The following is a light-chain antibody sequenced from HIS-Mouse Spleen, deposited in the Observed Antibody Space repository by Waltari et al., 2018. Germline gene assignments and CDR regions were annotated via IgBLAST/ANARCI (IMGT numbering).Light chain of an antibody. CDR1: SSDVGRYTL. CDR3: CSYAGSSTWV. Sequence: QSALTQPASVSGSPGQSITSSCTGTSSDVGRYTLLSWYQQQPGKAPKLMIYEGSKRPSGVSNRFSGSKSGNTASLTISGLQAEDEADYYCCSYAGSSTWVFGGGTKLTVL. V-gene: IGLV2-23*01. CDR2: EGS. J-gene: IGLJ3*02.